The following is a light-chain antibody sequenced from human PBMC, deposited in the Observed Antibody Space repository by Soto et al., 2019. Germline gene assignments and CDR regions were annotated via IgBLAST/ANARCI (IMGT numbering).Light chain of an antibody. CDR2: EVS. CDR1: SSDVGGYNY. CDR3: SSYTSSSTPFV. V-gene: IGLV2-14*01. J-gene: IGLJ1*01. Sequence: QSVLTQPASVSGSPGQSITISCTGTSSDVGGYNYVSWYQQHPGKAPKLMIYEVSNRPSGVSNRFSGSKSGNTASLTISGLQAEDEADYYCSSYTSSSTPFVFXTVTKVTVL.